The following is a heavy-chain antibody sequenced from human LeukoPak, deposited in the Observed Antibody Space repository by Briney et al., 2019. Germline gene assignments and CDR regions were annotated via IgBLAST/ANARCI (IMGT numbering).Heavy chain of an antibody. J-gene: IGHJ6*02. Sequence: ASVKVSCKASGYSFMNYGISWVGQAAGQGLDYMGWISPYNGGTNYAQIFQGRVTMTTDTSTSTAHMELRSLRSDDTAVYYCARTKGMDVWGQGTTVTVSS. V-gene: IGHV1-18*01. CDR2: ISPYNGGT. CDR1: GYSFMNYG. CDR3: ARTKGMDV.